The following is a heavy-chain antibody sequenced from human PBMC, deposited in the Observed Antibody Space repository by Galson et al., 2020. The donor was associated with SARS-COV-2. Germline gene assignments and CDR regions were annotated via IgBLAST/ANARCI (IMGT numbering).Heavy chain of an antibody. V-gene: IGHV3-11*06. J-gene: IGHJ4*02. D-gene: IGHD5-12*01. CDR1: GFTFTDYY. CDR2: ISSRSSDT. CDR3: ARGRRGATIGSFDY. Sequence: GGSLRLSCAASGFTFTDYYMSWIRQAPGKGLEWVSYISSRSSDTNYADSVKGRFTISRDNAKNSLYLQMHSLRAEDTAVYYCARGRRGATIGSFDYWGQGTLVTVSS.